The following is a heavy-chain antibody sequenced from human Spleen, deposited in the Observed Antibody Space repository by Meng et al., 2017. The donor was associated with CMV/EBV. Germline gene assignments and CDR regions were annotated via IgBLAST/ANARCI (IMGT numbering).Heavy chain of an antibody. V-gene: IGHV4-34*01. D-gene: IGHD2-2*01. Sequence: YGGSFSGYDWSWIRQPPGKGLEWIGEINHSGSTNYNPSLKSRVTISVDTSKNQFSLKLSSVTAADTAVYYCARGYCSSTSCRGYFDYWGQGTLVTVSS. CDR3: ARGYCSSTSCRGYFDY. CDR1: GGSFSGYD. CDR2: INHSGST. J-gene: IGHJ4*02.